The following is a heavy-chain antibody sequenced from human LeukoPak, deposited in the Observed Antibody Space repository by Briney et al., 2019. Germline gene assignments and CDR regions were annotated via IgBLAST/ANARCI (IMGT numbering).Heavy chain of an antibody. CDR3: AKEADYYGSGSYYKPPFFDY. CDR1: GFTFSSYA. CDR2: ISGSGGST. J-gene: IGHJ4*02. V-gene: IGHV3-23*01. D-gene: IGHD3-10*01. Sequence: GGSLRLSCVASGFTFSSYAMSWVRQAPGKGLEWVSAISGSGGSTYYADSVKGRFTISRDNSKNTLYLQMNSLRAEDTAVYYCAKEADYYGSGSYYKPPFFDYWGQGTLVTVSS.